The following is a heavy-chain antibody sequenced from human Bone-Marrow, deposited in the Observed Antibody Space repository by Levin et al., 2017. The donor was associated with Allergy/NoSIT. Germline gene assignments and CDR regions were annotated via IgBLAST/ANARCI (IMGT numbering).Heavy chain of an antibody. Sequence: SGPTLVKPTQTLTLTCTFSGFSLTTRKMCVSWFRQPPGKALEWLARIDWDEDTYYSASLRARRSISKDTSRNQVVLTLTDTDPVDTATYYCARSSSDYFYEYGMDVWGQGTSVTVSS. CDR1: GFSLTTRKMC. CDR2: IDWDEDT. V-gene: IGHV2-70*11. CDR3: ARSSSDYFYEYGMDV. J-gene: IGHJ6*02. D-gene: IGHD3-10*01.